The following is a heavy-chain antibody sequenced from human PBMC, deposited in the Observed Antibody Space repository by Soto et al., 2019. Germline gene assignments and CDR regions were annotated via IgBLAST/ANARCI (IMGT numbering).Heavy chain of an antibody. CDR1: GGNFISYT. Sequence: QVQLVQSGAEVKQPGSSVKVSCKAYGGNFISYTISWVRQAPGPGREWMGRIIPILGRANYAHKFQGRVTLTADNSTSTADMELSRLRAEDTAGYYCARGSSSWYLDYWGQGTLVTVSS. V-gene: IGHV1-69*08. D-gene: IGHD6-13*01. CDR3: ARGSSSWYLDY. J-gene: IGHJ4*02. CDR2: IIPILGRA.